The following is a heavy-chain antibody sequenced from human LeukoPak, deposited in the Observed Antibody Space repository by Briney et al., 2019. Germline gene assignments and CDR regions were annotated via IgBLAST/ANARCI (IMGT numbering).Heavy chain of an antibody. D-gene: IGHD3-3*01. Sequence: GGSLRLSCAASGFTFSSYSMNWARQAPGKGLEWVSSISSSSSYIYYADSVKGRFTISRDNAKNSLYLQMNSLRAEDTAVYYCARDSADYDFWSGDYFDYWGQGTLVTVSS. CDR3: ARDSADYDFWSGDYFDY. V-gene: IGHV3-21*01. CDR1: GFTFSSYS. J-gene: IGHJ4*02. CDR2: ISSSSSYI.